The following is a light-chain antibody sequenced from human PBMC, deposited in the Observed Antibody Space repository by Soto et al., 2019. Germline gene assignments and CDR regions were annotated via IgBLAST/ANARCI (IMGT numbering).Light chain of an antibody. CDR1: QGISSY. J-gene: IGKJ3*01. V-gene: IGKV1-9*01. CDR2: AAS. CDR3: QHLNGYS. Sequence: DIQLTQSPSFLSASVGDRVTITCRASQGISSYLAWYQQRPGKAPKLLIYAASTLQSGVPSRFSGSGSGTEFTLTISSLQPEDFATYYCQHLNGYSFGPGTKVDIK.